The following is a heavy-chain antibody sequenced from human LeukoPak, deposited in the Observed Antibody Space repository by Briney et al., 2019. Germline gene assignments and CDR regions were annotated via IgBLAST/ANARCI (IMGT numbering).Heavy chain of an antibody. V-gene: IGHV3-9*03. Sequence: GGSLRLSCAASGFTFDDYAMHWVRQAPGKGLEWVSGISWNSGSIHYADSVKGRFTISRDNAKNSLYLRMNSLRAEDMAFYYCAKDIGATSIGPFDYWGQGTLVTVSS. J-gene: IGHJ4*02. CDR3: AKDIGATSIGPFDY. D-gene: IGHD3-10*01. CDR2: ISWNSGSI. CDR1: GFTFDDYA.